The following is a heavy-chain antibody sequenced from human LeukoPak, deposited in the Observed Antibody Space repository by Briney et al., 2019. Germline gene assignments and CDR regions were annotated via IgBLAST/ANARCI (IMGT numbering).Heavy chain of an antibody. D-gene: IGHD6-13*01. CDR3: AKTRPLDSSSWSHGDY. Sequence: GGSLRPSCAAPGFTFSSYALSWVRQAPGKGLEWVSAISGSGDSTYYGDSVKGRFTISRDNSKNTLYLQMNSLRAEDTAVYYCAKTRPLDSSSWSHGDYWGQGTLVTVSS. CDR1: GFTFSSYA. CDR2: ISGSGDST. J-gene: IGHJ4*02. V-gene: IGHV3-23*01.